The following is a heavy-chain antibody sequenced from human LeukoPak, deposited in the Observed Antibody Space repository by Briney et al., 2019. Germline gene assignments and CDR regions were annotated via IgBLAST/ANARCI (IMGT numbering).Heavy chain of an antibody. Sequence: SETLSLTCTVSGGSVSSGSYYWSWIRQPPGKGLEWIGYMFYSGSTNYNPSLKSRVTISVDTSKNQFSLKLSSVTAADTAVYYCARASEYWTGDGSRFDPWGQGTLVTVSS. CDR3: ARASEYWTGDGSRFDP. J-gene: IGHJ5*02. V-gene: IGHV4-61*01. CDR2: MFYSGST. D-gene: IGHD2/OR15-2a*01. CDR1: GGSVSSGSYY.